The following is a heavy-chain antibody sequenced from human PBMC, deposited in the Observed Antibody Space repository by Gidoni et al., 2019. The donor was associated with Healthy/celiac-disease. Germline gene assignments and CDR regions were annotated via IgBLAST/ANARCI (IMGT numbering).Heavy chain of an antibody. CDR3: ASRKRDYDFWSGYYTASDAFDI. V-gene: IGHV3-74*01. CDR1: GFTFSSYW. Sequence: EVQLVESGGGLVQPGGSLRLSCAASGFTFSSYWMHWVRQAPGKGLVWVSRINSDGSSTSYADSVKGRFTISRDNAKNTLYLQMNSLRAEDTAVYYCASRKRDYDFWSGYYTASDAFDIWGQGTMVTVSS. J-gene: IGHJ3*02. D-gene: IGHD3-3*01. CDR2: INSDGSST.